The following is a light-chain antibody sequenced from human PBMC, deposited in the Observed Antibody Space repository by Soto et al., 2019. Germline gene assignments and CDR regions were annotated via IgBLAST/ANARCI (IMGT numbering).Light chain of an antibody. V-gene: IGLV4-69*01. CDR2: LNSDGSH. CDR3: QTWGTGIQV. J-gene: IGLJ2*01. Sequence: QSVLTQSPSASASLGASVKLTCTLSSGHSSYAIAWHQQRPEKGPRYLMKLNSDGSHSKGDGIPDRFSGSSSGAGRYLTISSLQSEDEADYYCQTWGTGIQVFGGGTKVTVL. CDR1: SGHSSYA.